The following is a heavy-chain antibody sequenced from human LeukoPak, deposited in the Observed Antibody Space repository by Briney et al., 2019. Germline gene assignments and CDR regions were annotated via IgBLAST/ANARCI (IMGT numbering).Heavy chain of an antibody. Sequence: SETLSLTCTVSGVSISTDTNYWAWIRQPPGKGLEWIGSIFYSGITYYNRSLKSPVTISVDTSQNQFSLKLSSVTAADTAVYYCARQGPAPFFDYWGQGSLLTVSS. CDR1: GVSISTDTNY. V-gene: IGHV4-39*01. CDR2: IFYSGIT. CDR3: ARQGPAPFFDY. J-gene: IGHJ4*02.